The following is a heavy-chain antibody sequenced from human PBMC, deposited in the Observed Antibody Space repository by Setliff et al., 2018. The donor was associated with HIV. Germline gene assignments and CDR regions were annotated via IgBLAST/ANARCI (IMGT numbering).Heavy chain of an antibody. D-gene: IGHD6-19*01. CDR3: ARVGQWLGVDY. Sequence: PGGSLRLSCAASGFTFSNYNMNWVRQAPGKGLEWVSSISYDSRFIYHADSMKGRFTISRDNAKNSLYLQMNSLRAEDTAVYYCARVGQWLGVDYWGQGTLVTVSS. J-gene: IGHJ4*02. CDR1: GFTFSNYN. V-gene: IGHV3-21*01. CDR2: ISYDSRFI.